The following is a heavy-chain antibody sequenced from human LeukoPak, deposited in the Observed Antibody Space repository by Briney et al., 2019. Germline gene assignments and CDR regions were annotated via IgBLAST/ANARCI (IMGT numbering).Heavy chain of an antibody. V-gene: IGHV3-48*01. CDR3: ASYDFWRGYTFDY. CDR1: GFTFSSYG. J-gene: IGHJ4*02. CDR2: ISSSSSTI. D-gene: IGHD3-3*01. Sequence: GGTLRLSCAASGFTFSSYGMSWVRQAPGKGLEWVSYISSSSSTIYYADSVKGRFTISRDNAKNSLYLQMNSLRAEDRAVYYCASYDFWRGYTFDYWGQGTLVTVSS.